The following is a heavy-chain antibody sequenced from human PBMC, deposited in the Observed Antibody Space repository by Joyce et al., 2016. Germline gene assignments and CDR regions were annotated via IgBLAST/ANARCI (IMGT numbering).Heavy chain of an antibody. CDR3: GKGAAVNLRQHRANFNVYNMDV. CDR1: GFPLGDYW. J-gene: IGHJ6*03. CDR2: IRRNRTET. Sequence: EVQLVESGGGLVQPGGSLRLSCAVSGFPLGDYWMHWVRKFPGKGLVRVSSIRRNRTETKYATHLRGRGTNAEDNSKLYLQRNSVRAEDTAVYYCGKGAAVNLRQHRANFNVYNMDVWGKGTAVTVSS. V-gene: IGHV3-74*01. D-gene: IGHD3-16*01.